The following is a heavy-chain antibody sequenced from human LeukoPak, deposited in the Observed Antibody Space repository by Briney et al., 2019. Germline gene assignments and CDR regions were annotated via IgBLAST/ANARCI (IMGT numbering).Heavy chain of an antibody. CDR3: VKGTSTKYYYYGMDV. CDR1: GFAFSNYA. D-gene: IGHD2-2*01. V-gene: IGHV3-64D*06. CDR2: INSNGGST. Sequence: PGGSLRLSCSASGFAFSNYATHWVRQAPGKGLEYVAGINSNGGSTFYADSVKGRFTMSGDNSKNTLYLQMSSLRAEDTAVYYCVKGTSTKYYYYGMDVWGQGTTVTVSS. J-gene: IGHJ6*02.